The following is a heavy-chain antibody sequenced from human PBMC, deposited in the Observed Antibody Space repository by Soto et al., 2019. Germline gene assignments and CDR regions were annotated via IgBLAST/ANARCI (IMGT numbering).Heavy chain of an antibody. V-gene: IGHV5-10-1*01. CDR1: GYRFTNYW. CDR2: IDPSDSYT. Sequence: PGESLKISCKGSGYRFTNYWIGWVRQMPGKGLEWMGRIDPSDSYTNYSPSFQGHVTISADKSISTAYLQWSSLKASDTAMYYCARGTYSWSYGTYYWGQGTLVTVSS. J-gene: IGHJ4*02. D-gene: IGHD1-26*01. CDR3: ARGTYSWSYGTYY.